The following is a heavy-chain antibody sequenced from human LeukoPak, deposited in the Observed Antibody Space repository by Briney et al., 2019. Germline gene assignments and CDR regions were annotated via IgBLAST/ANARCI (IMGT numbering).Heavy chain of an antibody. Sequence: SHTLSLTCTVSGGTISRGSYYWSWIRQPPGKGLEWIVRIYTSGSTNYNPSLQSRVTISVDTSKNQFSLKLSSVTAADTAVYYCARDLGVPAAKYYYYYYYMDVWGKGTTVTVSS. V-gene: IGHV4-61*02. J-gene: IGHJ6*03. CDR3: ARDLGVPAAKYYYYYYYMDV. CDR2: IYTSGST. CDR1: GGTISRGSYY. D-gene: IGHD2-2*01.